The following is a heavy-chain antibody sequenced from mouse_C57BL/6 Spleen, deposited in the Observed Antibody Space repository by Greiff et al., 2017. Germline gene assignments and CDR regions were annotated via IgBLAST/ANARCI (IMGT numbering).Heavy chain of an antibody. CDR1: GYSFTGYY. D-gene: IGHD2-3*01. CDR2: INPSTGGT. Sequence: EVHLVESGPELVKPGASVKISCKASGYSFTGYYMNWVKQSPEKSLEWIGEINPSTGGTTYNQKFKAKATLTVDKSSSTAYMQLKSLTSEDSAVYYCAYDGYYESYWGQGTLVTVSA. J-gene: IGHJ3*01. V-gene: IGHV1-42*01. CDR3: AYDGYYESY.